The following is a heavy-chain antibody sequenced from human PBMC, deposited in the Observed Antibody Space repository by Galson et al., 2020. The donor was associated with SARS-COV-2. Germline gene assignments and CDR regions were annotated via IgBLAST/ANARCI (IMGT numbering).Heavy chain of an antibody. J-gene: IGHJ4*02. CDR2: IDYRAHT. CDR1: GDSVSNRGYY. D-gene: IGHD1-1*01. CDR3: AKLKSRNWDDPWDF. Sequence: SETLSLTCSVSGDSVSNRGYYWGWIRQPPGKGLEWIAAIDYRAHTNYNPSLKSRVTISVDTSENHFSLSLSSVTAADTAVYYCAKLKSRNWDDPWDFWGQGTLVAVSS. V-gene: IGHV4-39*02.